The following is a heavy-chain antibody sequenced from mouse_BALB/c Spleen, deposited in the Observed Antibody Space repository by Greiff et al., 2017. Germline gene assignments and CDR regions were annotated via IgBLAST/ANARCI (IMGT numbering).Heavy chain of an antibody. CDR2: ISDGGSYT. CDR1: GFTFSDYY. V-gene: IGHV5-4*02. Sequence: EVQGVESGGGLVKPGGSLKLSCAASGFTFSDYYMYWVRQTPEKRLEWVATISDGGSYTYYPDSVKGRFTISRDNAKNNLYLQMSSLKSEDTAMYYCARSPPFNAMDYWGQGTSVTVSS. J-gene: IGHJ4*01. CDR3: ARSPPFNAMDY.